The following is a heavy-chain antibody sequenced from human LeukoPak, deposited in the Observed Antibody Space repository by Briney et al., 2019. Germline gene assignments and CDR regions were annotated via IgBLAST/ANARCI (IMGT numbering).Heavy chain of an antibody. CDR1: GGSISSGSYY. V-gene: IGHV4-61*02. J-gene: IGHJ4*02. CDR2: VYTSGST. CDR3: AALHYYDSSGYYYVIDY. D-gene: IGHD3-22*01. Sequence: SETLSLTCTVSGGSISSGSYYWSWIRQPAGKGLEWIGRVYTSGSTNYNPSLKSRVTISFDTTKNQFSLNLSSVTAADTAVYYCAALHYYDSSGYYYVIDYWGQGTLVTVSS.